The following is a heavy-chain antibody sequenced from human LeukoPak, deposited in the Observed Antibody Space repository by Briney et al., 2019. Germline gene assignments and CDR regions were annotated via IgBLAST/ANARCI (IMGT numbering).Heavy chain of an antibody. D-gene: IGHD7-27*01. Sequence: GGSLRLSCAASGFTFNDHYMDWVRQAPGKGLEWVGRTRNKANSFTTEYAASVRGRFTISRDDSKNSLYLQMNSLRAEDTAVYYCARLNWGPTFYYYYYMDVWGKGTTVTVSS. CDR1: GFTFNDHY. V-gene: IGHV3-72*01. J-gene: IGHJ6*03. CDR3: ARLNWGPTFYYYYYMDV. CDR2: TRNKANSFTT.